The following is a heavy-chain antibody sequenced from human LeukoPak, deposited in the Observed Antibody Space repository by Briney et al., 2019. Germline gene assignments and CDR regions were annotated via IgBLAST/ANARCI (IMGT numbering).Heavy chain of an antibody. D-gene: IGHD5-12*01. CDR2: ISGSGGST. Sequence: GGSLRLSCAASGFTVSSNYMSWVRQAPGKGLEWVSAISGSGGSTYYADSVKGRFTISRDNSKNTLSLQMNSLRAEDTAVYYCAKERTWGGYLIDAFDIWGQGTMVTVSS. CDR3: AKERTWGGYLIDAFDI. J-gene: IGHJ3*02. CDR1: GFTVSSNY. V-gene: IGHV3-23*01.